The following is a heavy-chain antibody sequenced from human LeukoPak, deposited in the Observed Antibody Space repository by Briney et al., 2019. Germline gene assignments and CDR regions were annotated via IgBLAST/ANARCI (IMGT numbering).Heavy chain of an antibody. J-gene: IGHJ4*02. CDR1: GGSISSGSYY. CDR2: IYTSGST. Sequence: SQTLSLTCTVSGGSISSGSYYWSWIRQPAGNGLEWIGRIYTSGSTNYNPSLKSRVTISVDTSKNQFSLKLSSVTAADTAVYYCESSSGYNSYWGQGTLVTVSS. V-gene: IGHV4-61*02. D-gene: IGHD3-22*01. CDR3: ESSSGYNSY.